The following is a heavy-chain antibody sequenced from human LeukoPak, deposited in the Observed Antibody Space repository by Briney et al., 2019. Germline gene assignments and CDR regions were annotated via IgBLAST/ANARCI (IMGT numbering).Heavy chain of an antibody. CDR1: GYSFTSYW. CDR2: IYPGDSDT. J-gene: IGHJ3*02. D-gene: IGHD3-10*01. Sequence: GESLKISCQGSGYSFTSYWIGWVRQMPGKGLEWMGIIYPGDSDTRYSPSFQGQVTISADKSISTAYLQWSSLKASDTAMYYCARALVTMVRGVIIYDAFDIWGQGTMVTVSS. CDR3: ARALVTMVRGVIIYDAFDI. V-gene: IGHV5-51*01.